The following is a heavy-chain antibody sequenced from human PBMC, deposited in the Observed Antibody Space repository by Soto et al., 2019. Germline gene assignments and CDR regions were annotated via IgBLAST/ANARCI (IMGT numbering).Heavy chain of an antibody. CDR3: ARVPTGDYYDSSGYSD. V-gene: IGHV4-34*01. CDR2: INHSGST. J-gene: IGHJ4*02. CDR1: GGSFSGYY. D-gene: IGHD3-22*01. Sequence: QVQLQQWGAGLLKPSETLSLTCAVYGGSFSGYYWSWIRQPPGKGLEWIGEINHSGSTNYNPSLKARVNISVDTSKTQSALKLSSGPAADTAVYYCARVPTGDYYDSSGYSDWGQGTLVTVSS.